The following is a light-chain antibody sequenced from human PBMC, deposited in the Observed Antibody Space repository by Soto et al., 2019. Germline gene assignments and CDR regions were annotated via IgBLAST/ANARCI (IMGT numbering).Light chain of an antibody. Sequence: DIQMTQSPSSLSASVGDRVTITCRASQNINTWLAWYQQKPGKAPNLLICKASTLESGVPSRFNGSGSGTEFTLTISSLQPADFATYYCQQYNSYWTFGPGTKV. CDR2: KAS. CDR3: QQYNSYWT. V-gene: IGKV1-5*03. J-gene: IGKJ1*01. CDR1: QNINTW.